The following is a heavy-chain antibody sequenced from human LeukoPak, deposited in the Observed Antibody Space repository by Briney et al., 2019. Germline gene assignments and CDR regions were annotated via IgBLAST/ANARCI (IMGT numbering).Heavy chain of an antibody. CDR1: GYSISSGYY. D-gene: IGHD3-22*01. Sequence: SETLSLTCTVSGYSISSGYYWGWIRQPPGKGLEWIGSIYHSGSTYYNPSLKSRVTISVDTSKNQFSLKLSSVTAADTAVYYCARSKYYYDSSGYPPNHNWFDPWGQGTLVTVSS. V-gene: IGHV4-38-2*02. CDR2: IYHSGST. J-gene: IGHJ5*02. CDR3: ARSKYYYDSSGYPPNHNWFDP.